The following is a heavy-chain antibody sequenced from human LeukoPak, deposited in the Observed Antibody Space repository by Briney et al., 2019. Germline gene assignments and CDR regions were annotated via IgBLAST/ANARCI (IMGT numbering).Heavy chain of an antibody. CDR1: GGSISSYY. CDR2: IYTSGST. D-gene: IGHD5-12*01. J-gene: IGHJ4*02. CDR3: AREGGYSGYDQFDY. V-gene: IGHV4-4*07. Sequence: SETLSLTCTVSGGSISSYYWSWIRQPAGKGLEWIGRIYTSGSTNYNPSLKSRVTMSVDTSKNQFSLKLSSVTAADTAVYYCAREGGYSGYDQFDYWGQGTLVTVSS.